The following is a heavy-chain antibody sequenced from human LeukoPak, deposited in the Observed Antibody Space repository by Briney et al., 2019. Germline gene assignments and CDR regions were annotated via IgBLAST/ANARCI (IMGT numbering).Heavy chain of an antibody. Sequence: SETLSLTCTVSGGSISSSYWTWIRQPAGKGLEWIGRIFTSGSTKYNPSPKSRVTMSVDTSKNQFSLKLSSVTAADTAVHFCARESSGWFFDYWGQGTLVTVSS. CDR3: ARESSGWFFDY. CDR2: IFTSGST. J-gene: IGHJ4*02. D-gene: IGHD6-19*01. V-gene: IGHV4-4*07. CDR1: GGSISSSY.